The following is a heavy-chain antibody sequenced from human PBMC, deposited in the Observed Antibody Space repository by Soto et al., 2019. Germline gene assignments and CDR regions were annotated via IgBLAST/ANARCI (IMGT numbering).Heavy chain of an antibody. V-gene: IGHV1-69*13. D-gene: IGHD3-22*01. CDR2: IIPIFGTA. Sequence: SVKVSCKASGGTFSSYAISWVRQAPGQGLEWMGGIIPIFGTANYAQKFQGRVTITADESTSTAYMELSSLRSEDTAVYYYARELSERYYYHSMLSNLNPDAFDIWGQGTMVTVSS. J-gene: IGHJ3*02. CDR1: GGTFSSYA. CDR3: ARELSERYYYHSMLSNLNPDAFDI.